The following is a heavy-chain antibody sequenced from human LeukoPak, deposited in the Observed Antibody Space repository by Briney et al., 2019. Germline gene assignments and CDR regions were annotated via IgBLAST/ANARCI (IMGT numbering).Heavy chain of an antibody. CDR3: ARDGRYCSSTSCLYYYYGMDV. J-gene: IGHJ6*04. V-gene: IGHV3-30*04. CDR2: ISYDGSNK. Sequence: PGRSLRLSCAASGFTFSSYAMHWVRQAPGKGREGVAVISYDGSNKYYADSVKGRFTISRDNSKNTLYLQMNSLRAEDTAVYYCARDGRYCSSTSCLYYYYGMDVWGKGTTVTVSS. D-gene: IGHD2-2*01. CDR1: GFTFSSYA.